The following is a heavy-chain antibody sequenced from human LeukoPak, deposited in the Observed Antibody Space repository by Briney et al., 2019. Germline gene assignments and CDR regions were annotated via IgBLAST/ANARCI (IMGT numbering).Heavy chain of an antibody. J-gene: IGHJ4*02. Sequence: GGSLRLSSAASGFTLSSYAMSWVRQAPGKGLEWVSAISGSGGSTYYADPVKGRFTISRDNSKTTLYLQMHSPRAEDTAVYYCAKSGAIVVVPAAIHFDYWGQRTLVTVSS. D-gene: IGHD2-2*01. CDR3: AKSGAIVVVPAAIHFDY. CDR2: ISGSGGST. V-gene: IGHV3-23*01. CDR1: GFTLSSYA.